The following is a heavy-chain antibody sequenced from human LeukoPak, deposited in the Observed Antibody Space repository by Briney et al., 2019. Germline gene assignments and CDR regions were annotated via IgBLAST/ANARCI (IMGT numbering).Heavy chain of an antibody. Sequence: GASVKVSCKASGYTFTSYGISWVRQAPGQGLEWMGWISAYNGNTNYAQKFQGRVTMTRDTSISTAYMELSRLRSDDTAVYYCARDGSGHYPGNWFDPWGQGTLVTVSS. D-gene: IGHD3-3*01. V-gene: IGHV1-18*01. J-gene: IGHJ5*02. CDR3: ARDGSGHYPGNWFDP. CDR1: GYTFTSYG. CDR2: ISAYNGNT.